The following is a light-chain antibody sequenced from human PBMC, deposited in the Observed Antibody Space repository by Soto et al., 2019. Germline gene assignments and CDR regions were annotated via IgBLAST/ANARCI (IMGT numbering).Light chain of an antibody. V-gene: IGLV1-51*02. CDR2: ENN. J-gene: IGLJ3*02. CDR3: GTWDSSLSVGV. CDR1: SSNIGNNY. Sequence: QSVLTQPPSVSAAPGQKVTISCSGSSSNIGNNYVSWYQQLPGTAPKLLIYENNKRPSGIPDRFSGSKSGTSATLGITGLQTGDEADYYCGTWDSSLSVGVFGGGTKLT.